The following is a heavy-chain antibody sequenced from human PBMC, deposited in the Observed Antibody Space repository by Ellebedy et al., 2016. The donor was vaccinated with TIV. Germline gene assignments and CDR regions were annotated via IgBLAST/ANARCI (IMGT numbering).Heavy chain of an antibody. CDR3: ARARLDWNWFDP. V-gene: IGHV3-33*01. Sequence: GESLKISXAASGFTFSSYGMHWVRQAPGKGLEWVAVIWYDGSNKYYADFVKGRFTISRDNSKNTLYLQMNSLRAEDTAVYYCARARLDWNWFDPWGQGTLVTVSS. CDR1: GFTFSSYG. CDR2: IWYDGSNK. D-gene: IGHD3-9*01. J-gene: IGHJ5*02.